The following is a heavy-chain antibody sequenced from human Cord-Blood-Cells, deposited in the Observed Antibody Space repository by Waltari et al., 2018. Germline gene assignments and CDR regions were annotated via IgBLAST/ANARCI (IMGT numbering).Heavy chain of an antibody. V-gene: IGHV4-38-2*01. CDR1: GYSLSSGYY. J-gene: IGHJ3*02. CDR3: ARVPDWEAFDI. Sequence: QVQLQESGPGLVKPSETLSLTCAVSGYSLSSGYYWGWIRQPPGKGLEWIGSIYHSGSTYYNPSLKSRVTISVDTSKNQFSLKLSSVTAADTAVYYCARVPDWEAFDIWGQGTMVTVSS. D-gene: IGHD1-26*01. CDR2: IYHSGST.